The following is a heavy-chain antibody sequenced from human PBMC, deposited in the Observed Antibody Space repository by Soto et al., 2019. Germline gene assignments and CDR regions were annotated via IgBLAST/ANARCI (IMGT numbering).Heavy chain of an antibody. CDR2: ITYNGRT. CDR3: ARERQVGPSSGRFDP. J-gene: IGHJ5*02. V-gene: IGHV4-31*03. CDR1: GDSLDSDSVY. Sequence: KTSESLSLTCSVSGDSLDSDSVYWSWIRQSPGKGLEYIGYITYNGRTFYNPSLKSRVTMSVDTPKNQFSLEVRSVTAADTAVYYCARERQVGPSSGRFDPWGQGTLVTVSS.